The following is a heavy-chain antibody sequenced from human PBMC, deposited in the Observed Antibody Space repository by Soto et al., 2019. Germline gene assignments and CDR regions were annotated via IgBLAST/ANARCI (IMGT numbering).Heavy chain of an antibody. CDR3: ARDKGYCSGASCPDFDY. CDR2: ISPNLGIT. Sequence: QVQLVQSGAEVKKPGSSVKFSCKASGGTLSSYTFSWVRQAPGQGLEWMGRISPNLGITNYAQTFQGRITIIVDKSTSTAYMELSRRRSEDTAVYYCARDKGYCSGASCPDFDYWGQGTLVTVSS. CDR1: GGTLSSYT. V-gene: IGHV1-69*08. D-gene: IGHD2-15*01. J-gene: IGHJ4*02.